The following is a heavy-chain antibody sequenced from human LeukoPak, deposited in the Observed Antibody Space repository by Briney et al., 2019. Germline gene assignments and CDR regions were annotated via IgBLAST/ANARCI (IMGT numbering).Heavy chain of an antibody. J-gene: IGHJ6*02. CDR1: VFTFSNAW. CDR2: LKNKAEGGTA. D-gene: IGHD5-18*01. CDR3: TLHVDRDIVGGYVHYYGLDV. V-gene: IGHV3-15*01. Sequence: GGSLRLSCAASVFTFSNAWMSWVRQAPGGGREWVDRLKNKAEGGTADFAAPVKGRFTISRDDSKNALNLQMNSLKTEDTAVYYCTLHVDRDIVGGYVHYYGLDVWGQGTTVTVSS.